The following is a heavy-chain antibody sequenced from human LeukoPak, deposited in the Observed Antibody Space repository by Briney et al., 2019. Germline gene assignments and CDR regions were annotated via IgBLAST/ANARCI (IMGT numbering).Heavy chain of an antibody. D-gene: IGHD4-17*01. Sequence: SQTLSLTCAISGDSVSSNSAAWNWIRQSPSRGLEWLGRTYYRSKWYNDYAVSVKSRVTIDPDTSKNQFSLQLNSVTPEDTAVYYCARETYGDYYYYYGMDVWGKGTTVTVSS. J-gene: IGHJ6*04. CDR2: TYYRSKWYN. CDR1: GDSVSSNSAA. V-gene: IGHV6-1*01. CDR3: ARETYGDYYYYYGMDV.